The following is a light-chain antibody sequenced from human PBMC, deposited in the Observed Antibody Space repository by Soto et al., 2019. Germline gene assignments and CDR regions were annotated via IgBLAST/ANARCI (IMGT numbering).Light chain of an antibody. J-gene: IGKJ1*01. CDR3: QQYNNWPRT. CDR2: GAS. CDR1: QSVSSSY. V-gene: IGKV3-20*01. Sequence: EIVLTQSPGTLSLSPGERATLSFSASQSVSSSYLAWYQQKPGQAPRLLIYGASSRATGIPDRFSGSGSGTEFTLTISRLEPEDFAVYYCQQYNNWPRTFGQGTKVDI.